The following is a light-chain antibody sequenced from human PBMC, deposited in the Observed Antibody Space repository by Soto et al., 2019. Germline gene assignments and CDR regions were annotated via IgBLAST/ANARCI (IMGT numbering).Light chain of an antibody. CDR1: SSNLGAGYD. CDR2: ANS. CDR3: QSYDSSLIVSKV. V-gene: IGLV1-40*01. Sequence: QSVLTQPPSVSGAPGQRVTISCSGSSSNLGAGYDVQWYRQFPGTAPKLLIYANSVRPSGVPDRFSGSKSGTSASLAITGLQAEDEADYYFQSYDSSLIVSKVFGTGTKVTVL. J-gene: IGLJ1*01.